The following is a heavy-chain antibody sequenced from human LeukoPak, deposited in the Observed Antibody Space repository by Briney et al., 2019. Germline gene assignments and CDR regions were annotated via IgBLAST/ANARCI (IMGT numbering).Heavy chain of an antibody. CDR1: GGTFSSYT. D-gene: IGHD3-10*01. V-gene: IGHV1-18*01. Sequence: ASVKVSCKASGGTFSSYTISWVRQAPGQGLEWMGWISAYNGNTNYAQKLQGRVTMTTDTSTSTAYMELRSLRSDDTAVYYCAVWFGELVPLDVWGKGTTVTVSS. CDR2: ISAYNGNT. CDR3: AVWFGELVPLDV. J-gene: IGHJ6*04.